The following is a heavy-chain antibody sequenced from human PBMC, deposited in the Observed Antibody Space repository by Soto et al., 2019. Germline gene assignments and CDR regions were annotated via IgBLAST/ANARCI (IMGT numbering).Heavy chain of an antibody. Sequence: PWGSLRLSCAASGFTFSNAWMSWVRQAPGKGLEWVGRIKSKTDGGTTDYAAPVKGRFTISRDDSKNTLYLQMNSLKTEDTAVYYCTANQLLSQHPGYSNYDVDYWGQGTLVTVSS. J-gene: IGHJ4*02. CDR2: IKSKTDGGTT. D-gene: IGHD4-4*01. V-gene: IGHV3-15*01. CDR1: GFTFSNAW. CDR3: TANQLLSQHPGYSNYDVDY.